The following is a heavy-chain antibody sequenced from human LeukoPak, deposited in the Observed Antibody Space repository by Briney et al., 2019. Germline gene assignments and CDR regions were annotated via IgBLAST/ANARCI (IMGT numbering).Heavy chain of an antibody. J-gene: IGHJ6*03. CDR2: IYYSGST. Sequence: PSETLSLTCTVSGGSISRFYWSWLRQPPGKGLEWIGYIYYSGSTNYNPSLKSRVTISVDTSKNQFSLKLSSVTAADTAVYYCAREAGYMDVWGKGTTVTVSS. V-gene: IGHV4-59*01. CDR1: GGSISRFY. CDR3: AREAGYMDV.